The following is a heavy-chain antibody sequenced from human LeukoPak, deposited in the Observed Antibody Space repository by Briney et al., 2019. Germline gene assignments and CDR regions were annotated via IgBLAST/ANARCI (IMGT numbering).Heavy chain of an antibody. CDR3: ARDPLGWSAVDY. D-gene: IGHD2-15*01. CDR2: IYYSGST. J-gene: IGHJ4*02. CDR1: GGSISSSSYH. Sequence: PSETLSLTCTVSGGSISSSSYHWGWIRQPPGRGLEWIGSIYYSGSTYYNPSLKSRVTISVDTSKNQFSLKLSSVTAADTAVYYCARDPLGWSAVDYWGQGTLVTVSS. V-gene: IGHV4-39*07.